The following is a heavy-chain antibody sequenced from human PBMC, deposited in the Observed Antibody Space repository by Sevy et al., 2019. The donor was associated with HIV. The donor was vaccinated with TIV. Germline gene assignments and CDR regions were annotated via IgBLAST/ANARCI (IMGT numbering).Heavy chain of an antibody. CDR2: ISRSGSTI. Sequence: GGSLRLSCAASGFTFSDYYMSWIRQAPGKGLEWVSYISRSGSTIYYADSVKGRFTISRDNAKNSLYLQMNSLRAEDTAVYYCARGGYCSSTSCYVPYYYYGMDVWGQGTTVTVSS. V-gene: IGHV3-11*01. J-gene: IGHJ6*02. CDR1: GFTFSDYY. CDR3: ARGGYCSSTSCYVPYYYYGMDV. D-gene: IGHD2-2*01.